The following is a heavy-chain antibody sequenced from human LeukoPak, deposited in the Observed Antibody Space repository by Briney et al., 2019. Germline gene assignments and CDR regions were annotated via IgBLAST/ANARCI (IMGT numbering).Heavy chain of an antibody. D-gene: IGHD5-18*01. Sequence: SETLSLTCAVYGGSFSGYYWSWIRQPPGKGLEWIGEVNHSGSTNYNPSLKSRVTISVDTSKNQFSLKLSSVTAADTAVYYCARGRAAMVDYWGQGTLVTVSS. CDR2: VNHSGST. V-gene: IGHV4-34*01. CDR3: ARGRAAMVDY. J-gene: IGHJ4*02. CDR1: GGSFSGYY.